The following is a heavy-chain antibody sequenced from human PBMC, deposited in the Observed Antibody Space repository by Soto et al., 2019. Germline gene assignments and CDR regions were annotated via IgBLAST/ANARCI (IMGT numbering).Heavy chain of an antibody. V-gene: IGHV3-74*01. D-gene: IGHD1-7*01. CDR3: ARSLPGTYGAFDL. J-gene: IGHJ3*01. CDR1: EFTFRSYR. CDR2: ISGDGSST. Sequence: SLRLSCAASEFTFRSYRMHWVRQSPGKGLVWVSRISGDGSSTNYADSVKGRFTISRDNAKNTVYLQIDSLRAEDTAVYYCARSLPGTYGAFDLWGQGTMVTVSS.